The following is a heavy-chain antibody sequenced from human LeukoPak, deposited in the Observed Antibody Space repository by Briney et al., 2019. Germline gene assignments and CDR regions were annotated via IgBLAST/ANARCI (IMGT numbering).Heavy chain of an antibody. D-gene: IGHD3-22*01. V-gene: IGHV1-69*01. Sequence: SVKVSCKASGGTFSSYAISLVRQAPGQGLEWMGGIIPIFGTANYAQKFQGRVTITADESTSTAYMELSSLRSEDTAVYYCAREKYHYDSSGYYYYWFDPRGQGTLVTVSS. J-gene: IGHJ5*02. CDR2: IIPIFGTA. CDR3: AREKYHYDSSGYYYYWFDP. CDR1: GGTFSSYA.